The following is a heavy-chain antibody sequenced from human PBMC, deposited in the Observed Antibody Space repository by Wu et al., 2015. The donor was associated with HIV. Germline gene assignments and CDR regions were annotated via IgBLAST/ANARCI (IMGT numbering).Heavy chain of an antibody. CDR2: INPNSGGT. CDR3: AREDIVVVPAAIRGDYYYYYMDV. CDR1: GYTFTGYY. Sequence: QVQLVQSGAEVKKPGASVKVSCKASGYTFTGYYMHWVRQAPGQGLEWMGWINPNSGGTNYAQKFQGRVTMTRDTSISTAYMELSRLRSDDTAVYYCAREDIVVVPAAIRGDYYYYYMDVWGKGTTVTVSS. D-gene: IGHD2-2*01. V-gene: IGHV1-2*02. J-gene: IGHJ6*03.